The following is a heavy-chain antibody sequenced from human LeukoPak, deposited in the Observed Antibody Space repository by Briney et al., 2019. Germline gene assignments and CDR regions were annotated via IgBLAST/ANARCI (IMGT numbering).Heavy chain of an antibody. D-gene: IGHD4/OR15-4a*01. J-gene: IGHJ3*02. CDR3: VKESGFMVAPNSAFDI. CDR1: GVTFNSYP. Sequence: GESLKISCSASGVTFNSYPVHWVLQAPGKGLEYVAGISRNGGSTYYADSVKGRFTISRDNSKNTLYLQMSSLRAEDTAVYYCVKESGFMVAPNSAFDIWGQGTMVTVSS. CDR2: ISRNGGST. V-gene: IGHV3-64D*06.